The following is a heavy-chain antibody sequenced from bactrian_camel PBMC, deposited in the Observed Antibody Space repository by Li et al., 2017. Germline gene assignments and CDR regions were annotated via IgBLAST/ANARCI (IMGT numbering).Heavy chain of an antibody. CDR3: AANVWLGGVDSRAWAKESMYSY. CDR2: IYFSGGSP. D-gene: IGHD1*01. J-gene: IGHJ4*01. V-gene: IGHV3S63*01. CDR1: EYTYC. Sequence: VQLVESGGGSVQAGGALSVSCTASEYTYCMAWFRQAPGKEREGVAGIYFSGGSPYYADSVKGRFTISGDTAKNTVYLQMNSLKTEDTAMYYCAANVWLGGVDSRAWAKESMYSYWGQGTQVTVS.